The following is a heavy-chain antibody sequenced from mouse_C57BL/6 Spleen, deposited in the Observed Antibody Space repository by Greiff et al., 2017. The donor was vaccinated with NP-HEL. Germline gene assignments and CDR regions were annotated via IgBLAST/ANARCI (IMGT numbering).Heavy chain of an antibody. CDR1: GYTFTDYE. D-gene: IGHD2-1*01. CDR2: IDPETGGT. J-gene: IGHJ3*01. V-gene: IGHV1-15*01. CDR3: TRDGDGAIYYGTTWFAY. Sequence: QVQLQQSGAELVRPGASVTLSCKASGYTFTDYEMHWVKQTPVHGLAWIGAIDPETGGTAYNQKFKGKAILTADKSSSTAYMELRSLTSEDSAVYYCTRDGDGAIYYGTTWFAYWGQGTLVTVSA.